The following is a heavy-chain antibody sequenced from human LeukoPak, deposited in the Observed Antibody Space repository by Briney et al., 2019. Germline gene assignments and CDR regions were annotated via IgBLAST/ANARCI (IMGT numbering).Heavy chain of an antibody. J-gene: IGHJ4*02. V-gene: IGHV1-18*01. CDR3: ARDRRAMVGSASDFDY. Sequence: GASVKVSCKASGYTFTSYGISWVRQAPGQGLEWMGWISAYNGNTNYAQKLQGRVTMTTGTSTSTAYMELRSLRSDDTAVYYCARDRRAMVGSASDFDYWGQGTLVTVSS. CDR1: GYTFTSYG. D-gene: IGHD5-18*01. CDR2: ISAYNGNT.